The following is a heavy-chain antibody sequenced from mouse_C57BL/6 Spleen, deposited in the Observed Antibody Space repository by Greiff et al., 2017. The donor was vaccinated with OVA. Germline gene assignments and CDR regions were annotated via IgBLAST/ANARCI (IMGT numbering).Heavy chain of an antibody. D-gene: IGHD1-1*01. CDR1: GYAFSSYW. CDR3: ARKGTVVADYYAMDY. Sequence: QVQLQQSGAELVKPGASVKISCKASGYAFSSYWMNWVKQRPGKGLEWIGQIYPGDGDTNYNGKFKGKATLTADKSSSTAYMQRSNLTSEDSAVYFCARKGTVVADYYAMDYWGQGTSVTVSS. CDR2: IYPGDGDT. V-gene: IGHV1-80*01. J-gene: IGHJ4*01.